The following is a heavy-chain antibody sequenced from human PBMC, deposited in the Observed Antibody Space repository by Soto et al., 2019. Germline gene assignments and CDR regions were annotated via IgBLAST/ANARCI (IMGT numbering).Heavy chain of an antibody. CDR3: ARAELWLEY. Sequence: SETLSLTCTVSGGSISNYYWTWIRQPPGKGLEWIGYIYYSGSTNYNPSLKSRVTISVDTSKNQFSLKLSSVTAADTAVYYCARAELWLEYWGQGTLVTVSS. V-gene: IGHV4-59*08. D-gene: IGHD5-18*01. J-gene: IGHJ4*02. CDR2: IYYSGST. CDR1: GGSISNYY.